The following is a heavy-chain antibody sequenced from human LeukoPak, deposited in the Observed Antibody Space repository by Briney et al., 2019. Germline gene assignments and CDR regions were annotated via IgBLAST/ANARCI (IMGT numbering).Heavy chain of an antibody. V-gene: IGHV1-8*01. CDR3: ARPRSAYYDSSGYDL. CDR1: GYTFTSYD. CDR2: MNPNSGDT. Sequence: ASVKVSCKASGYTFTSYDINWVRQASGQGPEWMGGMNPNSGDTGYAQKFQGRVTMTRSTTTSTAYMELSSLRSEDTAVYYCARPRSAYYDSSGYDLWGQGTLVTVSS. J-gene: IGHJ4*02. D-gene: IGHD3-22*01.